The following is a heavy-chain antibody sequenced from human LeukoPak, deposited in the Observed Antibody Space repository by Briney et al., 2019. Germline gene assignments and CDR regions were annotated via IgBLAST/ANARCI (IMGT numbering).Heavy chain of an antibody. V-gene: IGHV1-69*05. D-gene: IGHD3-22*01. CDR3: ARGPVYYDSGSYYPLSR. CDR2: IIPMYETT. Sequence: SVKVSCKASGYTFTGYYMHWVRQAPGRGLEWMGGIIPMYETTKYAQNFQGRVTITTDEATNTAYMELTSLRSDDTAVYYCARGPVYYDSGSYYPLSRWGQGTLITVSS. CDR1: GYTFTGYY. J-gene: IGHJ4*02.